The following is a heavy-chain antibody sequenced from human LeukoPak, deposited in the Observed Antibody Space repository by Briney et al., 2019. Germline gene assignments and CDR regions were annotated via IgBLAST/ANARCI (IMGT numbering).Heavy chain of an antibody. J-gene: IGHJ4*02. CDR3: AQDLAYIRFDS. D-gene: IGHD1-1*01. V-gene: IGHV3-23*01. CDR2: ISPSGDST. Sequence: PGGTLRLSCAASGFIFSSHGMNWVRQAPGKGLVWVSGISPSGDSTYYADSVKGRFTISRDNSKNTLYLQMNSLRSEDAAVYYCAQDLAYIRFDSWGQGTLVTVSS. CDR1: GFIFSSHG.